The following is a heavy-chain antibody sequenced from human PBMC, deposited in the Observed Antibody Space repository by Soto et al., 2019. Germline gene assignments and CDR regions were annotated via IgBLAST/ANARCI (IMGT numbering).Heavy chain of an antibody. Sequence: ASLKVSCKASGYTFTSYGISWVRQAPGQGLEWMGWISAYNGNTNYAQKLQGRVTMTTDTSTSTAYMELRSLRSDDTAVYYCARDSPLFGVVIMRPYYYYGMDVWGQGTTVTVSS. CDR1: GYTFTSYG. J-gene: IGHJ6*02. CDR2: ISAYNGNT. D-gene: IGHD3-3*01. V-gene: IGHV1-18*01. CDR3: ARDSPLFGVVIMRPYYYYGMDV.